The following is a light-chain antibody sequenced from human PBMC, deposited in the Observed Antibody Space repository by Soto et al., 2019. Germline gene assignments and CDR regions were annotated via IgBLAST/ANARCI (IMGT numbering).Light chain of an antibody. CDR2: KAS. CDR3: QQYDRFPYT. J-gene: IGKJ2*01. Sequence: DIQMTQSPSTLSASVGDTVTITCRASQSIRNWLAWYQQKPGQAPKLLIHKASTLESGGPSRFSGSGSGTEFTLTISSLQPDDFATFYCQQYDRFPYTFGQGTKLEIK. V-gene: IGKV1-5*03. CDR1: QSIRNW.